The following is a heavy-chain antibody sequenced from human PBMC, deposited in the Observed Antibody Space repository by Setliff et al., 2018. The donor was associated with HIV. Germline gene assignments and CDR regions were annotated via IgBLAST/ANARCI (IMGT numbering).Heavy chain of an antibody. CDR2: ISAYNGNT. Sequence: ASVKVSCKASGGTFSSYGISWVRQAPGQGLEWMGWISAYNGNTKYAQKFQGRVTMTTHTSTKTAYMELRSLRSDDTAVYYCAREIGDYYDSSGYYPPTDYYYGMDVWGQGTTVTVSS. D-gene: IGHD3-22*01. J-gene: IGHJ6*02. CDR1: GGTFSSYG. V-gene: IGHV1-18*01. CDR3: AREIGDYYDSSGYYPPTDYYYGMDV.